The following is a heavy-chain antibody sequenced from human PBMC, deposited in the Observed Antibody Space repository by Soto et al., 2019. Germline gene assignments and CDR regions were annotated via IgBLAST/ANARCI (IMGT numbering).Heavy chain of an antibody. CDR1: GFTFSSYG. V-gene: IGHV3-33*01. CDR2: IWSDGNNK. J-gene: IGHJ4*02. CDR3: ARDRVNYYGSGRPYDY. D-gene: IGHD3-10*01. Sequence: GGSLRLSCAASGFTFSSYGMHWVRQAPGKGLEWVAVIWSDGNNKYYADSVKGRFTISRDNPKNTLYLQMSSLRSEDTAVYYCARDRVNYYGSGRPYDYWGQGTLVTVSS.